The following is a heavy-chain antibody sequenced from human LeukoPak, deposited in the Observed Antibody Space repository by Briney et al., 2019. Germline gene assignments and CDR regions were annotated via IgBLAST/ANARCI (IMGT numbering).Heavy chain of an antibody. CDR2: IIWNSGSI. CDR3: AKELGFYYDRVDY. Sequence: TGGSLRLSCAVSGFTFDDYAMHWVRQAPGKGLEWVSGIIWNSGSIGYADSVKGRFTISRDNAKNTLYLQMNSLRAEDTAVYYCAKELGFYYDRVDYWGQGTLVTVSS. D-gene: IGHD3-22*01. V-gene: IGHV3-9*01. CDR1: GFTFDDYA. J-gene: IGHJ4*02.